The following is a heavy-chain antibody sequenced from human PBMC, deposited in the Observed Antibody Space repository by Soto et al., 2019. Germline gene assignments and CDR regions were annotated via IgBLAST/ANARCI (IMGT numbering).Heavy chain of an antibody. Sequence: GGSLRLSCAASGFTVSSNYMSWVRQAPGKGLEWVSVIYSGGSTYYADSVKGRFTISRDNSKNTLYLQMNSLRAEDTAVYYCARDGAAYYYYYGMDVWGQGTTVTVSS. CDR2: IYSGGST. CDR3: ARDGAAYYYYYGMDV. CDR1: GFTVSSNY. J-gene: IGHJ6*02. D-gene: IGHD2-15*01. V-gene: IGHV3-53*01.